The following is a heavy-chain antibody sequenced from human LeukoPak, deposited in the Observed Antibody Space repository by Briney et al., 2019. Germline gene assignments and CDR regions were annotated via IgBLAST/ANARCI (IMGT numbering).Heavy chain of an antibody. V-gene: IGHV3-21*01. J-gene: IGHJ1*01. CDR1: GFTFSSYS. D-gene: IGHD2-2*01. CDR2: ISSSSSYI. Sequence: GGSLRLSCAASGFTFSSYSMNWVRQAPRKGLEWVSSISSSSSYIYYADSVKGRFTISRDNAKNSLYLQMNSLRAEDTAVYYCATYSSSNGREFQYWGQGTLVTVSS. CDR3: ATYSSSNGREFQY.